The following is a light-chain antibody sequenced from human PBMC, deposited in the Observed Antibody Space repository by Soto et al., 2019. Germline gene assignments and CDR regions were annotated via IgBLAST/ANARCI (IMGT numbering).Light chain of an antibody. V-gene: IGKV2-40*01. CDR1: QSLLHSNGYNY. CDR2: TLS. J-gene: IGKJ5*01. Sequence: DIVVTQSPLSLPVTRGAPASISCRSSQSLLHSNGYNYLDWYLQKPGQSPQLLIYTLSYRASGVPDRFSGSGSGTDFTLKISRVEAEDVGVYYCMQRIEFPITFGQGTRLEIK. CDR3: MQRIEFPIT.